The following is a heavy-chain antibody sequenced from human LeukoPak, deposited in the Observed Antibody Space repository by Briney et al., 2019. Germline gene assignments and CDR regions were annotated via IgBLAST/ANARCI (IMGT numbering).Heavy chain of an antibody. CDR3: ARVGDNTAFDY. CDR1: GFTVSSNY. V-gene: IGHV3-53*05. J-gene: IGHJ4*02. Sequence: GGSLRLSCAASGFTVSSNYMSWVRQAPGKGLEWVSLIYSGGKTSYADSVKGRFTISRDNSKNTLYLQMGSLKPEDTAVYYCARVGDNTAFDYWGQGTLVTVSS. D-gene: IGHD2-21*01. CDR2: IYSGGKT.